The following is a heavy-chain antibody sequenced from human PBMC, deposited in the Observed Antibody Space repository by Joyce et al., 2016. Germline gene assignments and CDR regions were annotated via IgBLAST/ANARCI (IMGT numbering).Heavy chain of an antibody. J-gene: IGHJ3*02. CDR2: IYPGDSQT. Sequence: EVQLVQSGAEVKKPGEPLKISCKASGYSFASYWIGWVRQMPGKGLEWMGIIYPGDSQTIDGPSFQGQVTFSADKSITTAYLQWSSLKASDTAMYFCARSTLTTADAFDMWGQGTLVTVSS. V-gene: IGHV5-51*01. CDR1: GYSFASYW. CDR3: ARSTLTTADAFDM. D-gene: IGHD4-17*01.